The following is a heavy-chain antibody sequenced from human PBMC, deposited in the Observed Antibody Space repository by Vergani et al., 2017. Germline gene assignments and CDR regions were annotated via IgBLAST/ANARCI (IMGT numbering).Heavy chain of an antibody. V-gene: IGHV3-30*02. J-gene: IGHJ1*01. CDR1: GFTFDDYA. CDR2: IRYDGTKR. D-gene: IGHD3-22*01. Sequence: VQLVESGGGLVQTGRSLRLSCAASGFTFDDYAMHWVRQAPGKGLEWVAFIRYDGTKRFYGDSVKGRFTISRDNSQTTVFLQMNSLRADDSAVYYCTKAGQYDSDNFHDSWGQGALVTVAS. CDR3: TKAGQYDSDNFHDS.